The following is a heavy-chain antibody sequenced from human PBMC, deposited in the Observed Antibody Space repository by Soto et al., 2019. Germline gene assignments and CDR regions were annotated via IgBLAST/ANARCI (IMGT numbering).Heavy chain of an antibody. CDR3: ARVRYDFCSGYYYYYGMDV. V-gene: IGHV4-4*02. CDR1: GGSISSSNW. Sequence: SETLSLTCAVSGGSISSSNWWSWVRQPPGKGLEWIGEIYHSGSTNYNPSLKSRVTISVDKSKNQLSLKLSSVTAADSAVYYCARVRYDFCSGYYYYYGMDVWGQGTTVTVSS. CDR2: IYHSGST. D-gene: IGHD3-3*01. J-gene: IGHJ6*02.